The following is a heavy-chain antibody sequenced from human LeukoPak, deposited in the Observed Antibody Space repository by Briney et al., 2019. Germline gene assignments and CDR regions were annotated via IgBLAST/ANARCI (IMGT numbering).Heavy chain of an antibody. D-gene: IGHD3-10*01. CDR1: GFTFSSHW. CDR2: IKSDGSST. J-gene: IGHJ4*02. CDR3: ARGYYYGL. V-gene: IGHV3-74*01. Sequence: GGSLRLSCVASGFTFSSHWMHWVRQAPGKGLVWVSRIKSDGSSTSYADSVKGRFTISRDNAKNTLYLQMNSLRAEDTAVYYCARGYYYGLWGQRTLVTVSS.